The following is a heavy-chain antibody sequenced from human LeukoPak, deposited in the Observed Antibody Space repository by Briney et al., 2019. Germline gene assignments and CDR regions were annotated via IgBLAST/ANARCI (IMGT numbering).Heavy chain of an antibody. D-gene: IGHD3-10*01. CDR1: GFIFSDYE. CDR3: ARGGGGSGSFLFDY. CDR2: ISTSGSTI. J-gene: IGHJ4*02. V-gene: IGHV3-48*03. Sequence: GGSLRLSCAASGFIFSDYEMNWVRQAPGKGLEWTSYISTSGSTIYYADSVKGRFTVSRDNAKNSLYLQMNSLRAEDTAVFYCARGGGGSGSFLFDYWGQGTLVTVST.